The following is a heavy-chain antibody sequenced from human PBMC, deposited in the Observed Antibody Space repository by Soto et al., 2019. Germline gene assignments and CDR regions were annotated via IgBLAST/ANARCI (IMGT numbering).Heavy chain of an antibody. CDR3: AAVPWVVPAARGDY. V-gene: IGHV1-58*01. CDR2: IVVGSGNT. D-gene: IGHD2-2*01. CDR1: GFTFTSSA. J-gene: IGHJ4*02. Sequence: QMQLVQSGPEVKKPGTSVKVSCKASGFTFTSSAVQWVRQARGQRLEWIGWIVVGSGNTNYAQKFQERDTITRDMSTSTAYMELSSLRSEDTAVYYCAAVPWVVPAARGDYWGQGTLVTVSS.